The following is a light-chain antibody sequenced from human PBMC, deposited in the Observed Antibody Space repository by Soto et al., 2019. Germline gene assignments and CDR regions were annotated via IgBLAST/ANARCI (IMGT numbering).Light chain of an antibody. V-gene: IGKV2-28*01. J-gene: IGKJ2*02. CDR2: LRS. CDR3: RQALQTTWT. Sequence: DIAMTQSPLSLPVTPGEPASISCRSGQSLLHTNGYTYLDWYLQKPGQSPQLLIYLRSTRASGVPDRFSGSGSGTDFTLKISRVEAEDVGVYYCRQALQTTWTFGQGTKLEIK. CDR1: QSLLHTNGYTY.